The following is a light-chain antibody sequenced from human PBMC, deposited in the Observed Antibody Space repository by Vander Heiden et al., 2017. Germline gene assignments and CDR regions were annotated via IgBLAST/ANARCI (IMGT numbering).Light chain of an antibody. V-gene: IGLV2-18*02. J-gene: IGLJ2*01. CDR3: SSFTSSSTVL. Sequence: QSALTHPPSGSGSPGQSVAISCTGTSSDVGSYNRVSWYQQPPGTAPQLMIYEVSNRPSGVPDRFSGSKSGNTASLTISGLQAEDEADYYCSSFTSSSTVLFGGGTKLTVL. CDR1: SSDVGSYNR. CDR2: EVS.